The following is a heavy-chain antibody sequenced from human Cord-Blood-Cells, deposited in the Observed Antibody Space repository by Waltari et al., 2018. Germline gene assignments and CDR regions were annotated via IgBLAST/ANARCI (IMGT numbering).Heavy chain of an antibody. J-gene: IGHJ4*02. CDR1: GGTFSSYA. Sequence: QVQLVQSGAEVKKPGSSVKVSCKASGGTFSSYAISWVRQAPGQGLEWMGGIIPILGTANYAQKFQGRVTITADKSTSTAYMELSSLRSEDTAVYYCAVTIFGVVINPSFDYWGQGTLVTVSS. V-gene: IGHV1-69*06. CDR2: IIPILGTA. CDR3: AVTIFGVVINPSFDY. D-gene: IGHD3-3*01.